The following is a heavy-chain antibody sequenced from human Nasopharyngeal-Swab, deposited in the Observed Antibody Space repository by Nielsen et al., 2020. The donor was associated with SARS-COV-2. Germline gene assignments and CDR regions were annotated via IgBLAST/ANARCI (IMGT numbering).Heavy chain of an antibody. CDR2: IKQGGSEQ. Sequence: GESLKISCAASGSPFRNYYMIWVRQPPGKGLEWVANIKQGGSEQFYVDSVKGRFTISRDDAKNSVYLQMNSLRAEDTAVYYCARESVVTGMDDATDIWGQGTMVTVSA. D-gene: IGHD2-21*02. V-gene: IGHV3-7*04. J-gene: IGHJ3*02. CDR1: GSPFRNYY. CDR3: ARESVVTGMDDATDI.